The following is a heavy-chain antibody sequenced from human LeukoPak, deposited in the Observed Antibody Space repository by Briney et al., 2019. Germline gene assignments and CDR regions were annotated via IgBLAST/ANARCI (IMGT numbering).Heavy chain of an antibody. CDR3: ARLAKARKDGYNFGFDY. J-gene: IGHJ4*02. V-gene: IGHV5-51*01. CDR2: IYPGDSDT. D-gene: IGHD5-24*01. CDR1: GYNFNNYW. Sequence: GESLKISCKGSGYNFNNYWIGWVRQMPGKGPEWMGIIYPGDSDTRNSPSFQGQVIISADKSISTAYLQWSSLEASDTAIYYCARLAKARKDGYNFGFDYWGQGTLVTVSS.